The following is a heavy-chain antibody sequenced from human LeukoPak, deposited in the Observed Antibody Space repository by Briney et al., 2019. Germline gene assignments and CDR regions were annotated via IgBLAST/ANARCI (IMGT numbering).Heavy chain of an antibody. Sequence: SVKVSCKVSGGTFSSYPISWVRQAPGQGLEWMGEITPIFGEAQNAEKFQGRVTITADEPTSTVYMELTSLRLDDTAMYYCARNSRVASTSGLNYWGQGTLVTVSS. V-gene: IGHV1-69*13. D-gene: IGHD5-12*01. J-gene: IGHJ4*02. CDR3: ARNSRVASTSGLNY. CDR1: GGTFSSYP. CDR2: ITPIFGEA.